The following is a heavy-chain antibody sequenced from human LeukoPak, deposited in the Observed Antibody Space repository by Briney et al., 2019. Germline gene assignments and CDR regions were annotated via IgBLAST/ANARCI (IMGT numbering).Heavy chain of an antibody. CDR3: ARHSGSLEFDY. CDR1: GYTFTTYG. D-gene: IGHD6-13*01. J-gene: IGHJ4*02. V-gene: IGHV1-18*01. CDR2: ISAYNGNT. Sequence: GASVKVSCKASGYTFTTYGISWVRQAPGQGLEWMGWISAYNGNTTYAQNLQGRVTMTTDTSTSTAYMELRSLRSDDTAVYYCARHSGSLEFDYWGQGTLVTVSS.